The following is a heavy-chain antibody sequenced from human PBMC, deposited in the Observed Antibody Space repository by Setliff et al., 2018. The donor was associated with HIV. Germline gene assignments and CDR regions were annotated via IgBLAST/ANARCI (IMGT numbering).Heavy chain of an antibody. CDR1: GVSIRTYY. Sequence: LSLTCTVSGVSIRTYYWSWVRQVPGKGLEWIGDTYYGGSTDYNKYNPSLKGRVTISVDIYRKQLSLNLRSVTAADTAVYYCARDFRYDTSGSLTGYGLDVWGQGTTVTSP. V-gene: IGHV4-59*01. J-gene: IGHJ6*02. CDR2: TYYGGSTDYN. CDR3: ARDFRYDTSGSLTGYGLDV. D-gene: IGHD3-22*01.